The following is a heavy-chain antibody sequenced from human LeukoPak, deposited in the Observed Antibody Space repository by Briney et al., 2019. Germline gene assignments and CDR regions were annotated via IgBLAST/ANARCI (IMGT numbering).Heavy chain of an antibody. Sequence: GVLRLSCAASGFTFSSYGMHWVRQAPGKGLEWVAVIWYDGSNTDYADSMKGRFTISRDNSKNTLYLQMNSLRAEDTAVYYCAREVGGDTRKFDYWAREPWSPSPQ. D-gene: IGHD1-14*01. V-gene: IGHV3-33*01. CDR1: GFTFSSYG. J-gene: IGHJ4*02. CDR3: AREVGGDTRKFDY. CDR2: IWYDGSNT.